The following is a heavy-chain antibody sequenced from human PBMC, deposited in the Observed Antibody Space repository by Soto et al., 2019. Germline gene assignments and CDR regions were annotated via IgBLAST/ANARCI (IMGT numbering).Heavy chain of an antibody. J-gene: IGHJ4*02. CDR2: IIAMSGTA. CDR1: GGTFSSYA. D-gene: IGHD3-16*01. V-gene: IGHV1-69*12. Sequence: QVQLVQSGSGVKKSGSSVKVSCKASGGTFSSYAITWVRQAPGQGLEWMGGIIAMSGTANYAQKFQGRVTVIADESTSTGYMELSSLRSEDTAVYYCARGPIGGPFDYWGQGTLVTVSS. CDR3: ARGPIGGPFDY.